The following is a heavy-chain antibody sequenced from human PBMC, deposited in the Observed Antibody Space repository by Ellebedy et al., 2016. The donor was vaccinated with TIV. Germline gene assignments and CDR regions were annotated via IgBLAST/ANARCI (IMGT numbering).Heavy chain of an antibody. CDR3: ARDRVYCVGDCYFSYSYYGVYV. Sequence: GESLKISCAASGFTFSTYGMHWVRQAPGKGLEWVAVIWYDGSNKYYADSVKGRFTISRDNSKNTLYLQMNSLRAEDTAVYSCARDRVYCVGDCYFSYSYYGVYVWGQGTTVTVSS. D-gene: IGHD2-21*02. V-gene: IGHV3-33*01. CDR2: IWYDGSNK. CDR1: GFTFSTYG. J-gene: IGHJ6*02.